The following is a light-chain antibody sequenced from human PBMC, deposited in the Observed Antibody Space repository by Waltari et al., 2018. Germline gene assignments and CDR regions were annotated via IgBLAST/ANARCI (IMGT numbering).Light chain of an antibody. CDR3: QSYDSSLSGSRV. J-gene: IGLJ2*01. CDR1: SSNIGAGYD. Sequence: QSVLTQPPSVSGAPGQRVTISCTGSSSNIGAGYDVHWYQQLPGTAPKRLIYGNSNRPSGVPDRFSGSKSATSASLAITGLQAEDEADYYCQSYDSSLSGSRVFGGGTKLTVL. CDR2: GNS. V-gene: IGLV1-40*01.